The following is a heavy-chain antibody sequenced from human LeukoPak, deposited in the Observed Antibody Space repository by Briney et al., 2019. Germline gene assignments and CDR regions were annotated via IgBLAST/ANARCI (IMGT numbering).Heavy chain of an antibody. CDR1: GYTFTSYD. Sequence: GASVKASCKASGYTFTSYDINWVRQATGQGLEWMGWMNPNSGNTGYAQKFQGRVTMTRNTSISTAYMELSSLRSEDTAVYYCARVDSSGYSYFDYWGQGTLVTVSS. J-gene: IGHJ4*02. V-gene: IGHV1-8*01. D-gene: IGHD3-22*01. CDR3: ARVDSSGYSYFDY. CDR2: MNPNSGNT.